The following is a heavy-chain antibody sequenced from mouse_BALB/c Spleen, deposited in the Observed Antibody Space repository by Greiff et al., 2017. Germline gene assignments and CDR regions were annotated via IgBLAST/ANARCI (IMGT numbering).Heavy chain of an antibody. CDR3: TREKYLDY. J-gene: IGHJ4*01. D-gene: IGHD2-10*02. Sequence: EVKLMESGGGLVQPGGSRKLSCAASGFTFSSFGMHWVRQAPEKGLEWVAYISSGSSTIYYPDSVKGRFTISRDNAKNTLYLQMSSLKSEDTAMYYCTREKYLDYWGQGTSVTVSS. V-gene: IGHV5-17*03. CDR1: GFTFSSFG. CDR2: ISSGSSTI.